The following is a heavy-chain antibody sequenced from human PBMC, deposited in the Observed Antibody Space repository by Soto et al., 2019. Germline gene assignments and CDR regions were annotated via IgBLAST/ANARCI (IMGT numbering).Heavy chain of an antibody. CDR1: GFTVSSNY. CDR2: IYSGGST. J-gene: IGHJ6*03. D-gene: IGHD2-2*01. V-gene: IGHV3-66*01. CDR3: ARGSTSWHYYYYYYMDV. Sequence: GGSLRLSCAASGFTVSSNYMSWVRQAPGKGLEWVSVIYSGGSTYYADSVKGRFTISRDNSKNTLYLQMNSLRAEDTAVYYCARGSTSWHYYYYYYMDVWGKGTTVTVSS.